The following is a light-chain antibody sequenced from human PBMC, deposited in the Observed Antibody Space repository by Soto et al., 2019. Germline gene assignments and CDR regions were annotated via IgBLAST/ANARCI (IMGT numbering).Light chain of an antibody. CDR1: SSNIGSNY. Sequence: QSVLTQPPSASGTPGQRVTISCSGSSSNIGSNYVYWYQQLPGTAPKLLIYRNNQRPSGVPDRFSGSKSGTSAALAISGLRAEDEADYYCAAWDDSPSGPRVFGGGTQVTVL. CDR3: AAWDDSPSGPRV. J-gene: IGLJ3*02. V-gene: IGLV1-47*01. CDR2: RNN.